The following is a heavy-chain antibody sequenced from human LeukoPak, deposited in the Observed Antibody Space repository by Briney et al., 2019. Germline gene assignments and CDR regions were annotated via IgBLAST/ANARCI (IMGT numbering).Heavy chain of an antibody. CDR3: ARDGGRGVLDY. D-gene: IGHD1-26*01. J-gene: IGHJ4*02. V-gene: IGHV3-30*02. CDR2: IRYDGGDK. CDR1: GFTFSSYC. Sequence: PGGSLRLSCAASGFTFSSYCMHWVRQAPGKGLEWVTFIRYDGGDKYYVDSVKGRFTISRDNSKNTLYLQMHSLRPEDTALYYCARDGGRGVLDYWGQGTLVIVSS.